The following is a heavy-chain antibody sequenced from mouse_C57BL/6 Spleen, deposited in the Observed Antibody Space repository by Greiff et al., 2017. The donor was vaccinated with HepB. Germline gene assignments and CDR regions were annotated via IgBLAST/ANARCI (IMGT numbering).Heavy chain of an antibody. Sequence: DVKLVESGPGLVKPSQSLSLTCSVTGYSITSGYYWNWIRQFPGNKLEWMGYISYDGSNNYNPSLKNRISITRDTSKNQFFLKLKSVTTEDTATYYCARDHDYGVDYWGQGTTLTVSS. CDR1: GYSITSGYY. J-gene: IGHJ2*01. CDR3: ARDHDYGVDY. V-gene: IGHV3-6*01. D-gene: IGHD2-4*01. CDR2: ISYDGSN.